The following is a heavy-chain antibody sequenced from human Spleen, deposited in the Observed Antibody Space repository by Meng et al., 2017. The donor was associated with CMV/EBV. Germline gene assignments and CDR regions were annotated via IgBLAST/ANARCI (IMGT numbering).Heavy chain of an antibody. CDR3: AKDPSTFWSDYYAAYYFDF. CDR2: ISWNSDTI. V-gene: IGHV3-9*01. D-gene: IGHD3-3*01. CDR1: GFTFDNYA. J-gene: IGHJ4*02. Sequence: SLKISCAASGFTFDNYAMHWVRQAPGKGLEWVASISWNSDTIGYADSVKGRFTISRDNAKNSLFLQMNSLRAEDTALYFCAKDPSTFWSDYYAAYYFDFWGQGALVTVSS.